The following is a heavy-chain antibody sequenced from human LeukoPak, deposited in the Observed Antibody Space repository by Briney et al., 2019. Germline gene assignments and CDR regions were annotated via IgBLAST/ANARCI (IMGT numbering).Heavy chain of an antibody. CDR3: ARGAGASPLSPTDY. D-gene: IGHD1-26*01. V-gene: IGHV1-18*01. Sequence: GASVKVSCKASGSTFPSYDINGVGQAPGQGLEGMGGISAYNGNTNYAQKLQGRVTMTTDTSTSTAYMELRSLRSDDTAVYYCARGAGASPLSPTDYWGQGTLVTVSS. J-gene: IGHJ4*02. CDR2: ISAYNGNT. CDR1: GSTFPSYD.